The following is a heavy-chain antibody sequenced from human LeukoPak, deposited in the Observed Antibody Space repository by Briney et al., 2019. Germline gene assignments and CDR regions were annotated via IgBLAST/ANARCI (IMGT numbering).Heavy chain of an antibody. J-gene: IGHJ5*02. D-gene: IGHD6-19*01. CDR1: GFTVSSNY. V-gene: IGHV3-23*01. CDR2: ISGSGGST. Sequence: GGSLRLSCAASGFTVSSNYMSWVRQAPGKGLEWVSAISGSGGSTYYADSVKGRFTISRDNSKNTLYLQMNSLRAEDTAVYYCAKDQFVSSVAGTNSWFDPWGQGTLVTVSS. CDR3: AKDQFVSSVAGTNSWFDP.